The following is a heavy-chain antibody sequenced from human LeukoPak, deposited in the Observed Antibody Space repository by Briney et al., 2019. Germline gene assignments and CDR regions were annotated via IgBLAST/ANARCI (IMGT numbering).Heavy chain of an antibody. CDR2: IYTSGST. Sequence: SETLSLTCTVSGGSISSYYWSWIRQPAGKGLEWIGRIYTSGSTNYNPSLKSRVTMSVDTSKNQFSLKLSSVTAADTAVYYCARDRIDCSSTSCTYYFDYWGQGTLVTVSS. J-gene: IGHJ4*02. D-gene: IGHD2-2*01. V-gene: IGHV4-4*07. CDR3: ARDRIDCSSTSCTYYFDY. CDR1: GGSISSYY.